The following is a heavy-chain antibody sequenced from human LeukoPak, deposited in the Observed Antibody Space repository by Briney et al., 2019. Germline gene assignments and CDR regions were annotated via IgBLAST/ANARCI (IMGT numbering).Heavy chain of an antibody. CDR3: ARGSATVTN. Sequence: SETLSLTCTVSGGSISSSSYYWGWIRQPPGKGLEWIGEINHSGSTNYNPSLKSRVTMSVDTSKNQFSLRLSSVTAADTAMYYCARGSATVTNWGQGTLVIVSS. V-gene: IGHV4-39*07. CDR1: GGSISSSSYY. CDR2: INHSGST. D-gene: IGHD4-17*01. J-gene: IGHJ4*02.